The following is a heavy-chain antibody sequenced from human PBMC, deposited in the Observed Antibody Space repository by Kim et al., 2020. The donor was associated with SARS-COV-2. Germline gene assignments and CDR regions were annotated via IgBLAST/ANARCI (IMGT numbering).Heavy chain of an antibody. V-gene: IGHV4-39*01. D-gene: IGHD6-19*01. J-gene: IGHJ6*02. CDR2: MYYSGST. Sequence: SETLSLTCTVSGGSISSSAYYWGWIRQPPGKGLEWIGSMYYSGSTYYNPSLKSRVTISVDTSKNQFSLKVSSVTAADTAVYYCAGVRISSGRNIWGQGTTVTVSS. CDR1: GGSISSSAYY. CDR3: AGVRISSGRNI.